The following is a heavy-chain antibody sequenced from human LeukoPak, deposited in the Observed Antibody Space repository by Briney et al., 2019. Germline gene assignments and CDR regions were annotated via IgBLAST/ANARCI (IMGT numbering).Heavy chain of an antibody. Sequence: SETLSLTCTVSGGSISSYYWSWIRQPAGKGLEWIGRIYTSGSTNYNPSLKSRVTMSVDTSKNQFSLKLSSVTAADTAVYYCARDGYSSGFVGYFDYWGQGTLVTVSS. J-gene: IGHJ4*02. V-gene: IGHV4-4*07. CDR2: IYTSGST. CDR3: ARDGYSSGFVGYFDY. CDR1: GGSISSYY. D-gene: IGHD5-18*01.